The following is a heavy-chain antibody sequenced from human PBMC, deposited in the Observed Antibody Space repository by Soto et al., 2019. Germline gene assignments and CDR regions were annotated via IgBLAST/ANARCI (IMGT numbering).Heavy chain of an antibody. CDR3: AHRPRGSTMVRGVIPNWFDP. CDR2: IYWDDDK. V-gene: IGHV2-5*02. CDR1: GFSLSTSGVG. J-gene: IGHJ5*02. Sequence: SGPTLVNPTQTLTLTCTFSGFSLSTSGVGVGWIRQPPGKALEWLALIYWDDDKRYSPSLKSRLTITKDTSKNQVVLTMTNMDPVDTATYYCAHRPRGSTMVRGVIPNWFDPWGQGTLVTVSS. D-gene: IGHD3-10*01.